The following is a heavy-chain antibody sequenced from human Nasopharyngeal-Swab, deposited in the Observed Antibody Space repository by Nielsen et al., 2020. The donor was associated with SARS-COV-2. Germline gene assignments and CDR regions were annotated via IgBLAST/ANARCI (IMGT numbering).Heavy chain of an antibody. CDR3: ARDGSAAGAMSAFDI. CDR2: MYHSGSP. CDR1: GGSVSSANW. J-gene: IGHJ3*02. D-gene: IGHD6-13*01. V-gene: IGHV4-4*02. Sequence: GSLSLSCTVFGGSVSSANWWRWVRQPPGKGLEWIGDMYHSGSPAYNPSLKSRVTISVDKSKNQLSLKVFSVTAADTGVYYCARDGSAAGAMSAFDIWGQGTMVTVSS.